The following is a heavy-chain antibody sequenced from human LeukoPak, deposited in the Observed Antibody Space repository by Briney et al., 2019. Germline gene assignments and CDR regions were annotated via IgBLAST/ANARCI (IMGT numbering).Heavy chain of an antibody. Sequence: PSETLSLTCTVSGGSISSGGYYWSWIRQHPGKGLEWIGYIYYSGGTYYNPSLKSRVTISVDTSKNQFSLKLSSVTAADTAVYYCARDELGMGDAFDIWGQGTMVTVSS. CDR3: ARDELGMGDAFDI. CDR1: GGSISSGGYY. D-gene: IGHD7-27*01. V-gene: IGHV4-31*03. J-gene: IGHJ3*02. CDR2: IYYSGGT.